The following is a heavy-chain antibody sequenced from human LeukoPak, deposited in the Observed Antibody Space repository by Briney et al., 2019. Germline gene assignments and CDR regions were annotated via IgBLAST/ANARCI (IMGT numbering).Heavy chain of an antibody. V-gene: IGHV3-21*01. J-gene: IGHJ4*02. D-gene: IGHD1-26*01. CDR2: ISSSSSYI. CDR3: ARGELLRRLEYYFDY. CDR1: GFTFSSYS. Sequence: GGSLRLSCAASGFTFSSYSMNWVRQAPGKGLEWVSSISSSSSYIYYADSVKGRFTISRDNAKNSLYLQMNSLRAEDTAVYYCARGELLRRLEYYFDYWGQGTLVTVSS.